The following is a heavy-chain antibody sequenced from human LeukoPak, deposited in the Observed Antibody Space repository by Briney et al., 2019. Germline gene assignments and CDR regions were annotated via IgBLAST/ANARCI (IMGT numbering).Heavy chain of an antibody. CDR3: ARAPKNDAYDI. CDR1: GYTFTAYY. CDR2: INPNSGDT. J-gene: IGHJ3*02. V-gene: IGHV1-2*02. Sequence: ASLTVSCTASGYTFTAYYIHWVRQAPGQGLEWVGWINPNSGDTHSAQNFQGRVTMTRDTSISTASMDLSRLRSDDTAVYYCARAPKNDAYDIWGRGTMVTVSS.